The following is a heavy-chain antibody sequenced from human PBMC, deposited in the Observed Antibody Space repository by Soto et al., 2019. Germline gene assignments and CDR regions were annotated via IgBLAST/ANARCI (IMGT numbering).Heavy chain of an antibody. CDR3: ARRTNGYFAY. D-gene: IGHD2-8*01. CDR1: GSTFSSYG. Sequence: GGSLRLSCAASGSTFSSYGMHWVRQAPGKGLEWVAVISYDGSNKYYADSVKGRFTISRDNSKNTLYLEMNSLRAEDTAVYYCARRTNGYFAYWGQGALVTVSS. V-gene: IGHV3-30*03. CDR2: ISYDGSNK. J-gene: IGHJ4*02.